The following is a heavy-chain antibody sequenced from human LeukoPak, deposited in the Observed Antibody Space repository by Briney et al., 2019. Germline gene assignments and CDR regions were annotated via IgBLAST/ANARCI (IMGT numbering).Heavy chain of an antibody. Sequence: GRSLRLSCAASGFTFSSYAMHWVRQAPGKGLEWVAVISYDGSNKYYGDSVKGRFTISRDNSKNTLYLEMNSLRAEDTAVYYCATLWFGSGIDFDYWGQGSLVTVSS. CDR3: ATLWFGSGIDFDY. J-gene: IGHJ4*02. V-gene: IGHV3-30-3*01. D-gene: IGHD3-10*01. CDR1: GFTFSSYA. CDR2: ISYDGSNK.